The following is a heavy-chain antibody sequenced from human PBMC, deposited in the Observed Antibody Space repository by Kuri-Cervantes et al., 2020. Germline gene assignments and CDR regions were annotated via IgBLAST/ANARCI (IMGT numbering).Heavy chain of an antibody. CDR2: MNPNSGNT. Sequence: ASVKVSCKASGYTFTSYDINWVRQATGQGLEWMGWMNPNSGNTGYAQKFQGRVTMTRNTSISTAYIELSSLRSEDTAVYYCASRVTGTTMDYYYYGMDVWGQGTTVTVSS. V-gene: IGHV1-8*01. CDR1: GYTFTSYD. J-gene: IGHJ6*02. CDR3: ASRVTGTTMDYYYYGMDV. D-gene: IGHD1-20*01.